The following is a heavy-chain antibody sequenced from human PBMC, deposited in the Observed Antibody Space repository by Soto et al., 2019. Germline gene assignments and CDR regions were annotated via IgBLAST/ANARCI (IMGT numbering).Heavy chain of an antibody. CDR1: GFTFSSYG. V-gene: IGHV3-33*01. Sequence: PGGSLRLSCAASGFTFSSYGMHWVRQAPGKGLEWVAVIWYDGSNKYYADSVKGRFTISRDNSKNTLYLQMDSLRAEDTAVYYCARDSYAFDIWGQGTMVTVSS. CDR2: IWYDGSNK. CDR3: ARDSYAFDI. J-gene: IGHJ3*02.